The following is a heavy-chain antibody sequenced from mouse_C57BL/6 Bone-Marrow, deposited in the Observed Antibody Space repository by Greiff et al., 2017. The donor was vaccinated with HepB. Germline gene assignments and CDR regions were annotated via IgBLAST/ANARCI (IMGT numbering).Heavy chain of an antibody. CDR3: AIGTVEGRCYFDV. CDR2: ISSGGSYT. D-gene: IGHD1-1*01. Sequence: EVQLVESGGDLVKPGGSLKLSCAASGFTFSSYGMSWVRQTPDKRLEWVATISSGGSYTYSPDSVKGRFTISRDNVKNTLYLQMSSLKSADTDIYYSAIGTVEGRCYFDVWGTGTTVTVSS. J-gene: IGHJ1*03. CDR1: GFTFSSYG. V-gene: IGHV5-6*01.